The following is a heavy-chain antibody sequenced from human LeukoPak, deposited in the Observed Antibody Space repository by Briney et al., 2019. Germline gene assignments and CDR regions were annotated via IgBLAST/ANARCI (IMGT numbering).Heavy chain of an antibody. J-gene: IGHJ4*02. CDR2: ISSSGDTI. D-gene: IGHD4-17*01. V-gene: IGHV3-48*04. CDR3: ARLSDYGFDY. Sequence: GGSLRLSCVASRFTFSSYSMNWVRQAPGKGLEWVSFISSSGDTIYYADSVKGRFTISRDNAKSSLYLQMNSLRAGDTAVYYCARLSDYGFDYWGQGTLVTVSS. CDR1: RFTFSSYS.